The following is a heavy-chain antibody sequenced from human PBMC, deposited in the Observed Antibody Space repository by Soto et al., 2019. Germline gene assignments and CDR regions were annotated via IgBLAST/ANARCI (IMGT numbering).Heavy chain of an antibody. J-gene: IGHJ5*02. CDR3: AKDRYYYGSGSPAFDP. Sequence: PGGSLRLSCAASGFTFSSYAMSWVRQAPAKGLEWVSAISGIGGSTYYADSVKGRFTISRDNSKNTLYLQMISLRAEDTAVYYCAKDRYYYGSGSPAFDPWGQGTLVTVSS. CDR2: ISGIGGST. V-gene: IGHV3-23*01. CDR1: GFTFSSYA. D-gene: IGHD3-10*01.